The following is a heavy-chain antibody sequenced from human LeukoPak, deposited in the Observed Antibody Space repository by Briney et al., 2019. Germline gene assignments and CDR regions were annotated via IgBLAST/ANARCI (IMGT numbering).Heavy chain of an antibody. Sequence: PGRSLRLSCAASGFTFSEYAMHWVRQAPGKGLEWVANIKQDGSEKYYVDSMKGRFTISRDNAKNSLYLQMNSLRAEDTAVYYCARGKYYYDSTGYYPGGDYWGQGTLVTVSS. CDR1: GFTFSEYA. CDR3: ARGKYYYDSTGYYPGGDY. V-gene: IGHV3-7*01. J-gene: IGHJ4*02. D-gene: IGHD3-22*01. CDR2: IKQDGSEK.